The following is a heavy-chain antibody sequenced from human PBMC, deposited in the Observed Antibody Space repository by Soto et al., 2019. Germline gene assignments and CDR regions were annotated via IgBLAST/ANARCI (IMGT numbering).Heavy chain of an antibody. Sequence: PSETLSLTCTVSYGSISSGGYYWSWIRQHPGKGLEWIGYIYYSGSTYYNPSLKSRVTISVDTSKNQFSLKLSSVTAADTAVYYCARGQIVVVAATYYYYGMDVWGQGTTVTVSS. D-gene: IGHD2-15*01. V-gene: IGHV4-31*03. CDR2: IYYSGST. CDR3: ARGQIVVVAATYYYYGMDV. CDR1: YGSISSGGYY. J-gene: IGHJ6*02.